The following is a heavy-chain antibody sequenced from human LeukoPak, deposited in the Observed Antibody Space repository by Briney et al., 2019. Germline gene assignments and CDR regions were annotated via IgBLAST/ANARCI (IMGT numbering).Heavy chain of an antibody. CDR2: ISGSGGGT. Sequence: PGGSLRLSCAASGFSFSSYALSWVRQTPGKGLEWVSVISGSGGGTYYADSVKGRFTISRDNSKDTLYLQMNSLRAEDTAVYYCAKVGVTGTKFFDYWGQGTLVTVSS. J-gene: IGHJ4*02. D-gene: IGHD1/OR15-1a*01. CDR1: GFSFSSYA. CDR3: AKVGVTGTKFFDY. V-gene: IGHV3-23*01.